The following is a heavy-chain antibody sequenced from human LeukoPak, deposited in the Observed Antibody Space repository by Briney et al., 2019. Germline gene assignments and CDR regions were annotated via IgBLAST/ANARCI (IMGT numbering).Heavy chain of an antibody. Sequence: SGGSLRLSCAASGFTFSSYAMSWVRQAPGKGLEWVSAISGSGGSTYYADSVKGRFTISRDNSKNTLYLQMNSLRAEDTAVYYCAKDFGTYYDSSGYYFPFDYWGQGTLVTVSS. D-gene: IGHD3-22*01. CDR3: AKDFGTYYDSSGYYFPFDY. CDR2: ISGSGGST. CDR1: GFTFSSYA. V-gene: IGHV3-23*01. J-gene: IGHJ4*02.